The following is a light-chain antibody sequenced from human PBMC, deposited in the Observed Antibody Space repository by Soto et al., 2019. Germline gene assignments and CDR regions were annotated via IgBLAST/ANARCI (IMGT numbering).Light chain of an antibody. CDR2: GAF. V-gene: IGKV3-15*01. Sequence: MTQSPVTLSVYPGERATLSCRASQSVSSNLAWYQQKPGQAPSLLIYGAFTRATGIPARFSGTGSGTEFTLTISSLQSEDFALYYCQQYNDWPLTFGQGTKVDI. CDR1: QSVSSN. J-gene: IGKJ1*01. CDR3: QQYNDWPLT.